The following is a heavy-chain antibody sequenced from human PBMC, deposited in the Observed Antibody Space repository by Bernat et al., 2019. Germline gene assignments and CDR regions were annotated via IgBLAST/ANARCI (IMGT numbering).Heavy chain of an antibody. D-gene: IGHD3-3*01. CDR1: GGTFSSYA. J-gene: IGHJ4*02. CDR2: FIPIFGTA. CDR3: ARGAFDFWGGYYLPRFDY. Sequence: QVQLVQSGAEVKKPGSSVKVSCKASGGTFSSYAISGVRQAPGQGLWWMGGFIPIFGTANNARKFQGGVTITADESTSTAYMGLSSLRSEDTAVYYCARGAFDFWGGYYLPRFDYWGQGTLVTVSS. V-gene: IGHV1-69*01.